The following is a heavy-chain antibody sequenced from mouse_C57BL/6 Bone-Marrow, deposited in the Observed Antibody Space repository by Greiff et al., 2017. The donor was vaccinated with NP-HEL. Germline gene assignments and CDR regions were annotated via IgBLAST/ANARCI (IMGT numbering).Heavy chain of an antibody. CDR2: INPNYGPT. D-gene: IGHD2-4*01. Sequence: VQLQQSGPELVKPGASVKISCKASGYSFTDYNMHWVTQSNGTSLEWIGVINPNYGPTSYNQKFKGKATLTVDQSSSTDYMQLNSLTSEDSAVYNCARLYEYDDGDGWGQGTTLTVSS. J-gene: IGHJ2*01. CDR1: GYSFTDYN. V-gene: IGHV1-39*01. CDR3: ARLYEYDDGDG.